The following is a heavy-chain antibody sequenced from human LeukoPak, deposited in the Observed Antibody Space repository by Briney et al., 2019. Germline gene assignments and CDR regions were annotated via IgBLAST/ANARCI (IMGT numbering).Heavy chain of an antibody. V-gene: IGHV3-23*01. CDR2: ISGSGGST. CDR3: AKTTVTTIYWYFDL. J-gene: IGHJ2*01. Sequence: GGSLRLSCAASGFTFSTYAMSWVRQAPGKGLEWFSLISGSGGSTYYADSVKGRFTISRDNSKNTLYLQMNSLRAEDTAVYYCAKTTVTTIYWYFDLWGRGTLVTVSS. D-gene: IGHD4-17*01. CDR1: GFTFSTYA.